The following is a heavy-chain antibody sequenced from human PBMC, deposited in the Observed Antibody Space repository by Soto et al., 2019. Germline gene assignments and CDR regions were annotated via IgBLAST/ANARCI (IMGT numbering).Heavy chain of an antibody. CDR1: GYPFTSYY. V-gene: IGHV1-46*01. CDR2: INPSSGST. CDR3: AREMYTTRGSPFDY. Sequence: ASVKVSCKASGYPFTSYYVHWVRQAPGQGLEWMGFINPSSGSTSYAQKFQGRVTMTRDTSTITVYMEVSSLRAEDTAVYYCAREMYTTRGSPFDYWGQRTLVTVPQ. J-gene: IGHJ4*02. D-gene: IGHD3-16*01.